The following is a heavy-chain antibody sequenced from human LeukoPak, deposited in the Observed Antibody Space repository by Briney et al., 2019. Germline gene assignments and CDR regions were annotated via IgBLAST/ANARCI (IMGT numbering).Heavy chain of an antibody. CDR2: ISSSASII. Sequence: GGSLRLSCAASGFTFSSYEMNWVRQAPGKGLEWVSYISSSASIIYYSDSVKGRFTISRDNAKNSLYLQMNSLRAEDTAVYYCAKDMGTYYDILTGYYPYWGQGTLVTVSS. V-gene: IGHV3-48*03. D-gene: IGHD3-9*01. J-gene: IGHJ4*02. CDR1: GFTFSSYE. CDR3: AKDMGTYYDILTGYYPY.